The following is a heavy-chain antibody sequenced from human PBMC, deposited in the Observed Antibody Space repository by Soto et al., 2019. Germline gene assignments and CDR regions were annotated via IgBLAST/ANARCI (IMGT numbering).Heavy chain of an antibody. CDR1: GYSFTSYW. D-gene: IGHD2-2*01. J-gene: IGHJ6*02. CDR2: IYPGDSDT. Sequence: GESLKISCKRSGYSFTSYWIGWVRQMPGKALEWLGLIYPGDSDTRYSPSLQGQVTISADKSISTAYLQWSSLKASDTAMYDCARHGGVVPAAHPGGDYNYYYGMDVGGQGTKVTVAS. V-gene: IGHV5-51*01. CDR3: ARHGGVVPAAHPGGDYNYYYGMDV.